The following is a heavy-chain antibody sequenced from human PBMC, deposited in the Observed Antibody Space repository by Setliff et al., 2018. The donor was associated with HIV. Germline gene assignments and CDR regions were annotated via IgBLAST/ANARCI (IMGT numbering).Heavy chain of an antibody. CDR2: ISPDGTKT. D-gene: IGHD2-2*03. J-gene: IGHJ4*02. CDR1: GFTFRAHW. Sequence: PGWSLRLSCAASGFTFRAHWMLWFRQAPGKGLMWVSRISPDGTKTNHADSVKGRCTTSRDNSKNMFYLQMHNVRSEDTGFYYCAKDRVGYCSSISCPGGFDYWGQGTLVTVSS. CDR3: AKDRVGYCSSISCPGGFDY. V-gene: IGHV3-74*01.